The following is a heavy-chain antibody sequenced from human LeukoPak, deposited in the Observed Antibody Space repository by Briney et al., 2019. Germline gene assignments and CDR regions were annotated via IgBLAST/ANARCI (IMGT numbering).Heavy chain of an antibody. CDR1: GYTFTGYY. CDR2: INPNSGGT. Sequence: ASVKVSCKASGYTFTGYYMHWVRQAPGQGLEWMGWINPNSGGTNYAQKFQGRVTMTRDTSISTAYMELSRLRSDDTVVYYCARSGSGSRYNWFDPWGQGTLVTVSS. V-gene: IGHV1-2*02. D-gene: IGHD6-19*01. J-gene: IGHJ5*02. CDR3: ARSGSGSRYNWFDP.